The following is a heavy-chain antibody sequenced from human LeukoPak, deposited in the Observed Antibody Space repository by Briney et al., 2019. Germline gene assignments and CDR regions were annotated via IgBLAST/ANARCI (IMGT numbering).Heavy chain of an antibody. CDR1: GFTFSSYA. D-gene: IGHD1-1*01. CDR2: ISYDGSNK. CDR3: ARDTNWNFDY. V-gene: IGHV3-30-3*01. Sequence: GRSLRLSCAASGFTFSSYAMHWVRQAPGKGLEWVAIISYDGSNKYYADSVKGRFTISRDNSKNTLYLQMNGLRAEDTAVYYCARDTNWNFDYWGQGTLVTVSS. J-gene: IGHJ4*02.